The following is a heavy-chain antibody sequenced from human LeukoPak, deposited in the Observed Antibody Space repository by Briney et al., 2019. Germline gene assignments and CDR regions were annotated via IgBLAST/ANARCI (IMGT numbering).Heavy chain of an antibody. CDR1: GGSISSYY. J-gene: IGHJ5*02. CDR3: ATLTTPGWFNP. CDR2: IYYSGST. D-gene: IGHD1-1*01. Sequence: SETLSLTCTVSGGSISSYYWSWIRQPPGKGLEWIGYIYYSGSTNYNPSLKSRVTILVDTSKNQFSLKMSSVTAADTAVYYCATLTTPGWFNPWGQGTLVTVSS. V-gene: IGHV4-59*12.